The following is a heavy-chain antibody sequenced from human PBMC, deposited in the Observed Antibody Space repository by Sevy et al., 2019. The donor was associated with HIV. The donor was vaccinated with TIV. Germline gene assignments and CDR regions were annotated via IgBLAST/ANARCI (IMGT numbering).Heavy chain of an antibody. CDR1: GFTFGSYA. CDR2: ISYDGSNK. CDR3: ARWWESSLSDYFDY. D-gene: IGHD3-16*02. Sequence: GGSLRLSCAASGFTFGSYAMHWVRQAPGKGLEWVAGISYDGSNKYYADSVKGRFTISRDNSKNTRYLEMNSLRAEDTAVYYCARWWESSLSDYFDYWGQGTVVTVSS. J-gene: IGHJ4*02. V-gene: IGHV3-30*04.